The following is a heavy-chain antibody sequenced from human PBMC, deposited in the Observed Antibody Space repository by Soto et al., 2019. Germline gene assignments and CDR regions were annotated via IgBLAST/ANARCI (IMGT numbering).Heavy chain of an antibody. J-gene: IGHJ4*02. V-gene: IGHV5-51*01. CDR2: IFSDDSDT. CDR3: ARLDYGSGTPHFDV. Sequence: SGESLKISCQVSGYSFTSYWIGWVRKMSGKGLEWMAMIFSDDSDTRYSPSFQGRVTISVDQSTSTASLQWHSLEASDTAMYYCARLDYGSGTPHFDVWGQGTQVTVSS. CDR1: GYSFTSYW. D-gene: IGHD3-10*01.